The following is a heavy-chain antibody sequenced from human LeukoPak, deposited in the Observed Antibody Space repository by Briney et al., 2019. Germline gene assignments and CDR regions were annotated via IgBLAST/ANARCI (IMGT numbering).Heavy chain of an antibody. CDR2: IYYSGST. V-gene: IGHV4-59*08. CDR3: ARHAVAGKDYYFDY. J-gene: IGHJ4*02. D-gene: IGHD6-19*01. Sequence: SETPSLTCTVSGGSISSYYWSWIRQPPGKGLEWIGYIYYSGSTNYNPSLKSRATISVDTSKNQFSLKLSSVTAADTAVYYCARHAVAGKDYYFDYWGQGTLVTVSS. CDR1: GGSISSYY.